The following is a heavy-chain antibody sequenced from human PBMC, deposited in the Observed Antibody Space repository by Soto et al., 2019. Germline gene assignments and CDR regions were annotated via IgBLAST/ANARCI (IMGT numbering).Heavy chain of an antibody. V-gene: IGHV3-33*01. CDR2: IWYDGSNK. D-gene: IGHD2-2*01. CDR3: SRDESAAFDY. Sequence: QVQLVESGGGVVQPGRSLRLSCAASGFTFSSYGMHWVRQAPGKGLEWVAVIWYDGSNKYYADSVKGRFTISRDNSKNTLYLQMNSLRAEDTAVYYCSRDESAAFDYWGQGTLVTVSS. CDR1: GFTFSSYG. J-gene: IGHJ4*02.